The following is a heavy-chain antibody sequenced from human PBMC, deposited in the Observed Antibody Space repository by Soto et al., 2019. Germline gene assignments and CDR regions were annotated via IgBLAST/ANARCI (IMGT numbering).Heavy chain of an antibody. D-gene: IGHD5-18*01. V-gene: IGHV1-69*13. CDR2: IIPTFGTA. Sequence: SVKVSCKASGGTFSSYAISWVRQAPGQGLEWMGGIIPTFGTANYAQKFQGRVTITADESTSTAYMELSSLRSEDTAVYYCARGGTATLSHFDYWGQGTLVTVSS. J-gene: IGHJ4*02. CDR1: GGTFSSYA. CDR3: ARGGTATLSHFDY.